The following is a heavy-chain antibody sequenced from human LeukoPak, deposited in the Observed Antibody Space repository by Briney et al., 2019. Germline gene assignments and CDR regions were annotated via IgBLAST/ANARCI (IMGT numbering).Heavy chain of an antibody. CDR2: ISSSGGST. CDR3: AKDYRYYYDNVGTSPFDY. D-gene: IGHD3-22*01. Sequence: GGTLRLSCAASGFTFSNYDMSWVRQAPGKGLEWVSTISSSGGSTYYADSVKGRFTISSDSSKNTLYLQMNSLRAEDTAVYYCAKDYRYYYDNVGTSPFDYWGQGTLITVSS. J-gene: IGHJ4*02. V-gene: IGHV3-23*01. CDR1: GFTFSNYD.